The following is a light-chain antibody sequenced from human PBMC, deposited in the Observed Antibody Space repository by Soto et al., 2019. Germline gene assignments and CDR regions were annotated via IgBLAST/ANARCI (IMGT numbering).Light chain of an antibody. CDR2: AAS. V-gene: IGKV1-39*01. J-gene: IGKJ4*01. CDR1: QTISSY. CDR3: QESYSVPQLT. Sequence: DIQMTQSPSSLSVFVGDRVTITCRASQTISSYLNWYQVKPGQAPKLLIYAASRLQSGVPSRFSGSGSGTNFTLTVRSLQPEDFATYYCQESYSVPQLTFGGGTKVEIK.